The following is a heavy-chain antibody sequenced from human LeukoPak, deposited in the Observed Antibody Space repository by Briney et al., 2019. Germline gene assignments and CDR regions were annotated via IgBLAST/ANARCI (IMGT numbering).Heavy chain of an antibody. J-gene: IGHJ3*02. Sequence: PGGSLRLSCAASGFTFSSTWMTWVRQAPGKGLEWVANIKEDGSLRDYVDSVKGRFTIFRDNAKNSLYLHMNSLRHEDTAVYYCARDGALTVGSFDIWGQGTMVTVSS. CDR1: GFTFSSTW. V-gene: IGHV3-7*04. CDR2: IKEDGSLR. CDR3: ARDGALTVGSFDI. D-gene: IGHD1-26*01.